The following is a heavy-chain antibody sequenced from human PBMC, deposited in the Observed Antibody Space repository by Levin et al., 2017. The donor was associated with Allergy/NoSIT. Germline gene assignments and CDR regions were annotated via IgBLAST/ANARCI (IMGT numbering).Heavy chain of an antibody. D-gene: IGHD2-15*01. J-gene: IGHJ4*02. CDR2: INHSGST. Sequence: ASETLSLTCAVYGGSFSGYYWSWIRQPPGKGLEWIGEINHSGSTNYNPSLKSRVTISVDTSKNQFSLKLSSVTAADTAVYYCARGRYCSGGSCYSVVVGYYFDYWGQGTLVTVSS. CDR1: GGSFSGYY. CDR3: ARGRYCSGGSCYSVVVGYYFDY. V-gene: IGHV4-34*01.